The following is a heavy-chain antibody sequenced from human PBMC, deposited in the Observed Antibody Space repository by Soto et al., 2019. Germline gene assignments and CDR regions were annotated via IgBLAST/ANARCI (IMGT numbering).Heavy chain of an antibody. V-gene: IGHV3-30*18. CDR1: GFAFSSYG. J-gene: IGHJ4*02. Sequence: GGSLRLSCVASGFAFSSYGMHWVRQAPGKGLEWVAIISYDGSNTYYADSVKGRFTISRDNSKSTLYLQMNSLRAEDTSVYYCAKEGGLSGSYYISSSYYFDYWGQGTLVTVSS. D-gene: IGHD1-26*01. CDR2: ISYDGSNT. CDR3: AKEGGLSGSYYISSSYYFDY.